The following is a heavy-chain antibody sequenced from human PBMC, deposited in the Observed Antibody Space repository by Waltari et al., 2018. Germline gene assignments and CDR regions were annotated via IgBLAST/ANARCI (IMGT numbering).Heavy chain of an antibody. Sequence: DVQLVESGGGLVKPGGSLRLSCAASGFTFSSYSMHWVRQAPGKGLEWVASISSGGTYRYYTYSVNGRFTISRGSVTDSLYLQMNSLRVEDTATYFCVRSTSWRYYFDTWGQGTLVAVSS. D-gene: IGHD6-13*01. V-gene: IGHV3-21*01. CDR2: ISSGGTYR. J-gene: IGHJ4*02. CDR3: VRSTSWRYYFDT. CDR1: GFTFSSYS.